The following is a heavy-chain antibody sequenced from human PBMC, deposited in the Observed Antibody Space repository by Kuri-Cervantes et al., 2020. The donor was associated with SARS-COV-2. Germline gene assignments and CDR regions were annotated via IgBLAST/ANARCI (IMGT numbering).Heavy chain of an antibody. CDR1: GDSINTNNYY. V-gene: IGHV4-61*02. CDR2: IYTSGST. D-gene: IGHD3-16*01. CDR3: ARGRGSY. Sequence: LRLSCTVSGDSINTNNYYWSWIRQPAGKGLEWVGRIYTSGSTNYNPSLRSRVTISVDKSKNQFYLELSSVTAADTAVYYCARGRGSYWGQGTLVTVSS. J-gene: IGHJ4*02.